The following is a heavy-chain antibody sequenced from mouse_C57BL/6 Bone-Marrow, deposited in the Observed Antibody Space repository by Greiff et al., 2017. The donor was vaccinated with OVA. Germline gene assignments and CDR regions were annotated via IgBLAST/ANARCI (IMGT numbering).Heavy chain of an antibody. CDR2: ISSGGDYI. V-gene: IGHV5-9-1*02. CDR1: GFTFSSYA. Sequence: LMESGEGLVKPGGSLKLSCAASGFTFSSYAMSWVRQTPEKRLEWVAYISSGGDYIYYADTVKGRFTISRDNARNTLYLQMSSLKSEDTAMYYCTREPRYCDVWGTGTTVTVSS. CDR3: TREPRYCDV. J-gene: IGHJ1*03.